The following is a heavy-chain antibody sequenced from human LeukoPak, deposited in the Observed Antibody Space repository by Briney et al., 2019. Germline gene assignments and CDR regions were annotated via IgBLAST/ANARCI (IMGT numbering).Heavy chain of an antibody. CDR2: ISGSGGST. CDR1: GFNFSSFA. Sequence: GGSLRHSCAASGFNFSSFAMSWVGQAPGKGLEWVSAISGSGGSTYYADSVKGRFTISRDNSKNTLYLQMNSLRAEDTAVYYCAKDQLLWFGDGAFDIWGQGTMVTVSS. V-gene: IGHV3-23*01. J-gene: IGHJ3*02. CDR3: AKDQLLWFGDGAFDI. D-gene: IGHD3-10*01.